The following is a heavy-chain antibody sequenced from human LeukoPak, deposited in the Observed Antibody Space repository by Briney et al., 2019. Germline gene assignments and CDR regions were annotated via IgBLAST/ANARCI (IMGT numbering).Heavy chain of an antibody. J-gene: IGHJ1*01. CDR3: ARRGFSSGWPLGYFQH. D-gene: IGHD6-19*01. CDR2: INHSGST. Sequence: SETLSLTCAVYGGSFSGYYWTWIRQPPGKGLEWIGEINHSGSTSYNPSLKSRVTISVDTSKNQFSLKLSSVTAADTAVYYCARRGFSSGWPLGYFQHWGQGTLVTVSS. CDR1: GGSFSGYY. V-gene: IGHV4-34*01.